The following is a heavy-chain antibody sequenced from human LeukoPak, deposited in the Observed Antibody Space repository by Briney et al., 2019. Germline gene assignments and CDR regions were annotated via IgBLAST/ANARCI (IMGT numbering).Heavy chain of an antibody. J-gene: IGHJ6*03. CDR2: IYYSGST. V-gene: IGHV4-59*01. CDR1: GGSISSYY. Sequence: SETLSLTCTVSGGSISSYYWSWIRQPPGKGLEWIGYIYYSGSTDYNPSLKSRVTISVDTSKNQFSLKLSSVTAADTAVYYCASLVVVPAATYYYYYYMDVWGKGTTVTVSS. D-gene: IGHD2-2*01. CDR3: ASLVVVPAATYYYYYYMDV.